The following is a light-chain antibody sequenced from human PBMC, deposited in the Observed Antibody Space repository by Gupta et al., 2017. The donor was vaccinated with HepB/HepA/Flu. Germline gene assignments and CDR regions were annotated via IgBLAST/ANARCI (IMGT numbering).Light chain of an antibody. V-gene: IGKV1-33*01. CDR2: EAS. Sequence: DSQMTQSPSSLSASVGDRVTITGQANQNISGSLYWYQQKPGKAPKLLIYEASNLETGVPSRFSGSGSGTDFTFTISNLQPEDVAAYYCQQRDNLLLTSTFGQGTKVDIK. J-gene: IGKJ2*02. CDR3: QQRDNLLLTST. CDR1: QNISGS.